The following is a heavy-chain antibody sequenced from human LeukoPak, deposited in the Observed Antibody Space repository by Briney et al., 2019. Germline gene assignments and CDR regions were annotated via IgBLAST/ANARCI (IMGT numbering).Heavy chain of an antibody. CDR1: GGSISSYY. J-gene: IGHJ6*03. CDR2: IYYSGST. V-gene: IGHV4-59*01. CDR3: ARSPYYMDV. Sequence: SETLSLTCTVSGGSISSYYWSWIRQPPGKGLEWIGYIYYSGSTNYNPSLKSRVTISMDSSKNQFSLKLSSVAAADTAVYYCARSPYYMDVWGKGTTVTVSS.